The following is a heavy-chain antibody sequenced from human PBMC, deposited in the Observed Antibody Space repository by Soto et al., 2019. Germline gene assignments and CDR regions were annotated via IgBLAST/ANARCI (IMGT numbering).Heavy chain of an antibody. CDR1: GGSISSSSYY. Sequence: SETLSLTCTVSGGSISSSSYYWGWIRQPPGKGLEWIGSIYYSGSTYYNPSLKSRVTISVDTSKNQFSLKLSSVTAADTAVYYCARQGKMVVVIIWGQGTLVTVSS. CDR2: IYYSGST. D-gene: IGHD3-22*01. V-gene: IGHV4-39*01. J-gene: IGHJ4*02. CDR3: ARQGKMVVVII.